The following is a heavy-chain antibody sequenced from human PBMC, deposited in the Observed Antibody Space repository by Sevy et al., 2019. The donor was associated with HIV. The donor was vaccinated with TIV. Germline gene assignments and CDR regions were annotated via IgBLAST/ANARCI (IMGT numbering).Heavy chain of an antibody. CDR2: TRGSSPYV. CDR1: GFTFSDYY. CDR3: ARDRDCTSTSCYHWFDP. V-gene: IGHV3-11*06. J-gene: IGHJ5*02. Sequence: GGSLRLSCSASGFTFSDYYMAWIRQAPGKGLEWLAYTRGSSPYVKYADSVKGRFTISRDNAKNSLFLQMDSLRVEDTAIYDCARDRDCTSTSCYHWFDPWGQGTLVTVSS. D-gene: IGHD2-8*01.